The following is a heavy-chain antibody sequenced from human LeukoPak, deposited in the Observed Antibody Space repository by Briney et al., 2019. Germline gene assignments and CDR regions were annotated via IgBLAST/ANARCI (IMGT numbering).Heavy chain of an antibody. CDR1: GFTFSSYS. D-gene: IGHD6-13*01. V-gene: IGHV3-21*01. CDR2: ISSSSSYI. J-gene: IGHJ2*01. Sequence: PGGSLRLSCAASGFTFSSYSMNWVRQAPGKGLEWVSSISSSSSYIYYADSVKGRFTISRDNAKKSLYLQMNSLRAEDTAVYYCARYSSSYNWYFDLWGRGTLVTVSS. CDR3: ARYSSSYNWYFDL.